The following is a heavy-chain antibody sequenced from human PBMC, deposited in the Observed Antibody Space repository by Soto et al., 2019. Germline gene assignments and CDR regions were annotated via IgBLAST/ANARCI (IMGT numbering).Heavy chain of an antibody. CDR1: GGSFSGYY. Sequence: SETLSLTCSVYGGSFSGYYWSWIRQPPGKGLEWIGEINHSGSTNYNPSLKSRVTISVDTSKNQFSLKLSSVTAADTAVYYCARVRRIYGMDVWGQGTTVTVSS. J-gene: IGHJ6*02. CDR3: ARVRRIYGMDV. CDR2: INHSGST. V-gene: IGHV4-34*01. D-gene: IGHD3-10*01.